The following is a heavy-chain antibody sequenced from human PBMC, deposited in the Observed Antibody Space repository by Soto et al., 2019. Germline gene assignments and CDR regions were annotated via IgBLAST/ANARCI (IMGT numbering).Heavy chain of an antibody. D-gene: IGHD2-21*02. CDR1: GFTFSSYA. CDR3: ARNYGGNSYAFDI. J-gene: IGHJ3*02. CDR2: ISSNGGST. V-gene: IGHV3-64*01. Sequence: SLRLSCAASGFTFSSYAMHWVRQAPGKGLEYVSAISSNGGSTYYANSVKGRFTISRDNSKNTLYLQMGSLRAEDMAVYYCARNYGGNSYAFDIWGQGTMVTVS.